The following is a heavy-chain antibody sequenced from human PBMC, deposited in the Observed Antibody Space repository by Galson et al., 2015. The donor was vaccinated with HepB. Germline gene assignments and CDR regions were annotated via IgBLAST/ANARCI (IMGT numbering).Heavy chain of an antibody. V-gene: IGHV4-34*01. CDR3: ARGRRRFGDYRTHAFDI. Sequence: SETLSLTCAVYGGSFSGYYWSWIRQPPGKGLEWIGEINHSGSTNYNPSLKSRVTISVDTSKNQFSLKLSSVTAADTAVYYCARGRRRFGDYRTHAFDIWGQGTMVTVSS. CDR1: GGSFSGYY. J-gene: IGHJ3*02. D-gene: IGHD4-17*01. CDR2: INHSGST.